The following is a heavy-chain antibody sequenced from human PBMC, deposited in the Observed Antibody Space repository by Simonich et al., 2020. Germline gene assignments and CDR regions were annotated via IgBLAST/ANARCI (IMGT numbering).Heavy chain of an antibody. CDR3: ARATRIAAAGYFDY. J-gene: IGHJ4*02. V-gene: IGHV4-38-2*01. D-gene: IGHD6-13*01. CDR2: IYHSGST. Sequence: QVQLQESGPGLVKPSETLSLTCAVSGYSISSGYSWGWIRQPPGKGLEWIGSIYHSGSTYYNQSLKSRVTISVDTSKNQFSLKLSSVTAADTAVYYCARATRIAAAGYFDYWGQGTLVTVSS. CDR1: GYSISSGYS.